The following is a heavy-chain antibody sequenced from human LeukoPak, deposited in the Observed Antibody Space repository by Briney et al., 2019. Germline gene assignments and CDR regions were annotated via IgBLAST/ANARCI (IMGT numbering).Heavy chain of an antibody. V-gene: IGHV4-61*05. J-gene: IGHJ5*02. CDR2: IYYSGST. Sequence: SETLSLTCTVSGGSISSSSYYWAWIRQPPGKGLEWIGYIYYSGSTNYNPSLKSRVTISVDTSKNQFSLKLSSVTAADTAVDYCAGGGGWLQLDWFDPWGQGTLVTVSS. CDR1: GGSISSSSYY. D-gene: IGHD5-24*01. CDR3: AGGGGWLQLDWFDP.